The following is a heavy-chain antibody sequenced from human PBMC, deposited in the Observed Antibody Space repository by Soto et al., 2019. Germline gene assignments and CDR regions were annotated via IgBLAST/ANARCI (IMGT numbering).Heavy chain of an antibody. V-gene: IGHV4-59*01. D-gene: IGHD2-21*02. CDR3: ARGWGLVFDY. Sequence: SETLSLTCTVSGGSISSYYWSWIRQPPGKGLEWIGYIYYSGSTNYNPSLKSRVTISVDTSKNQFSPKLSSVTAADTAVYYCARGWGLVFDYWGQGTLVTVSS. CDR1: GGSISSYY. CDR2: IYYSGST. J-gene: IGHJ4*02.